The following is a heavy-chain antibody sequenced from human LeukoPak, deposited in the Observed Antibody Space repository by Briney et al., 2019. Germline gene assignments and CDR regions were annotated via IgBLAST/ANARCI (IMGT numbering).Heavy chain of an antibody. Sequence: GGSLRLSCAASGFTFSSYGMHWVRQAPGKGLEWVAVIWYDGSNKYYADSVKGRFTISRDNSKNTLYLQMNSLRAEDTAVYYCARRVAEGNWFDPWGQGTLVTVSS. J-gene: IGHJ5*02. D-gene: IGHD2-15*01. V-gene: IGHV3-33*01. CDR3: ARRVAEGNWFDP. CDR2: IWYDGSNK. CDR1: GFTFSSYG.